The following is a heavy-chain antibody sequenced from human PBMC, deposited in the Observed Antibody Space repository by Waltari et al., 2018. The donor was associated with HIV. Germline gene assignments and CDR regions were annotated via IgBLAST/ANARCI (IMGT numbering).Heavy chain of an antibody. J-gene: IGHJ1*01. CDR3: ARGYSSSRWIPLYH. CDR1: GFPFSIFA. CDR2: FWSDGVEI. D-gene: IGHD6-6*01. V-gene: IGHV3-33*01. Sequence: QVQLVESGGGVVQPGTSLTRSCAVSGFPFSIFAIHWVRQSPAKGLEWLAVFWSDGVEISYADSVKGRFTISKDSSQKTLYLHLTSLRAEDTALYYCARGYSSSRWIPLYHWGRGTLVTVSS.